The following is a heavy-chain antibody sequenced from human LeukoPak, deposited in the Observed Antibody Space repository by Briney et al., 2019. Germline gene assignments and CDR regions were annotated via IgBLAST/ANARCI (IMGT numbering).Heavy chain of an antibody. CDR1: GFIFSSYA. CDR3: AKDAGYSSSWCDY. V-gene: IGHV3-23*01. CDR2: ISGSGGST. J-gene: IGHJ4*02. D-gene: IGHD6-13*01. Sequence: GGSLRLSCAASGFIFSSYAMSWVRQAPGKGLEWVSAISGSGGSTYYADSVKGRFTISGDNSKNTVYLQMNSLRAEDTAVYYCAKDAGYSSSWCDYWGQGTLVTVSS.